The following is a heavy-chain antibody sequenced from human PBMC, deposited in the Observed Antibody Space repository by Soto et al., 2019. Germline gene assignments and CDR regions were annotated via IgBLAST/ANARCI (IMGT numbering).Heavy chain of an antibody. Sequence: QVQLVQSGAEVKKPGSSVKVSCKASGGTFSNYPISWVRQAPGQGLEWMGGIIPIFGTVNYAQKFQGRVTITADESPSTAYMELSSLRSEDTAVYYCARGNHRWLQLGYFDLWGRCTLVTVSS. V-gene: IGHV1-69*12. CDR1: GGTFSNYP. D-gene: IGHD5-12*01. CDR2: IIPIFGTV. CDR3: ARGNHRWLQLGYFDL. J-gene: IGHJ2*01.